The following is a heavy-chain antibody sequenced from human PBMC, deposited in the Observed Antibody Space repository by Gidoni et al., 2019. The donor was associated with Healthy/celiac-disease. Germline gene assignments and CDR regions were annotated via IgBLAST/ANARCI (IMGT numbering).Heavy chain of an antibody. J-gene: IGHJ6*02. CDR2: IWYDGSNK. Sequence: QVQLVESGGGVVQPGRSLRLSCAASGFTFRSYGMHWVRQAPGKGLEWVAVIWYDGSNKYYADSVKGRFTISRDNSKNTLYLQMNSLRAEDTAVYYCARDIRDYVGYYYYGMDVWGQGTTVTVSS. CDR1: GFTFRSYG. V-gene: IGHV3-33*01. CDR3: ARDIRDYVGYYYYGMDV. D-gene: IGHD4-17*01.